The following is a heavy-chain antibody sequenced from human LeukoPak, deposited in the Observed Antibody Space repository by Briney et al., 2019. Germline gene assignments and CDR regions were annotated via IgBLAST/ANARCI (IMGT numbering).Heavy chain of an antibody. D-gene: IGHD3-22*01. CDR1: GGSFSGYY. Sequence: PSETLSLTCAVYGGSFSGYYWSWIRQPPGKGLEWIGEINHSGSTNYNPSLKSRVTISVDTSKNQFSLKLSSVTAADTAVYYCATQRPYDSSRYYWSDYWGQGTLVTVSS. V-gene: IGHV4-34*01. J-gene: IGHJ4*02. CDR2: INHSGST. CDR3: ATQRPYDSSRYYWSDY.